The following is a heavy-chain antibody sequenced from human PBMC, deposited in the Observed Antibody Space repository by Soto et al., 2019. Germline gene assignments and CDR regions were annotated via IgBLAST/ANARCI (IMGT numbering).Heavy chain of an antibody. Sequence: QVQLVQSGAEVKKPGSSVKVSCKASGGTFSSYTISWVRQAPGQGLEWMGRIIPILGTANYAQKFQGRVTITADKSTSTAYMELSSLRSEDTAVYYCARGRSGPSGYEDYWGQGTLVTVSS. V-gene: IGHV1-69*08. J-gene: IGHJ4*02. CDR1: GGTFSSYT. CDR2: IIPILGTA. CDR3: ARGRSGPSGYEDY. D-gene: IGHD5-12*01.